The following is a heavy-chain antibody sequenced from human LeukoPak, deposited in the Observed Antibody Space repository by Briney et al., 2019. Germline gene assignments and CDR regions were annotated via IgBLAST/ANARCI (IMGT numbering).Heavy chain of an antibody. CDR3: ARDIDGSEGGFDY. CDR2: ISYDGSNK. CDR1: GFTFSSYA. V-gene: IGHV3-30-3*01. J-gene: IGHJ4*02. Sequence: GGSLRLSCAASGFTFSSYAMHWVRQAPGKGLEWVAVISYDGSNKYYADSVKGRFTISRDNSKNTLYLQMNSLRAEDTAVYYCARDIDGSEGGFDYWGQGTLATVSS. D-gene: IGHD3-16*01.